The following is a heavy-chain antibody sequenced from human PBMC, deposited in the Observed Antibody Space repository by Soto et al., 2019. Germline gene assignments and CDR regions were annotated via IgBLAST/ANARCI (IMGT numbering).Heavy chain of an antibody. V-gene: IGHV4-4*07. Sequence: SETLSLTCAVSGGSISSYYWSWIRQTAGKGLEWIGRIYPSGNTNYNPSLKSRVTMSVDTSKNQFSLRLSSVTAADTAIYYCATRITVFGLLIPPFDPWGQGTQVTVSS. J-gene: IGHJ5*02. CDR2: IYPSGNT. CDR3: ATRITVFGLLIPPFDP. D-gene: IGHD3-3*01. CDR1: GGSISSYY.